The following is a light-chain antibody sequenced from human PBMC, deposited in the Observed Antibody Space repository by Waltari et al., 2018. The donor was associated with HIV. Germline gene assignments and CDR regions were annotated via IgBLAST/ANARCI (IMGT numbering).Light chain of an antibody. CDR3: QSYDSSLSGSV. Sequence: QAVLTQPPSVSGAPGLRVTISCTGSSSNIGAGYDVHWYQQLPGTAPNLLIYGNSIRPSGVPDRFSGSKSGTSASLAIAGLQAEDEAEYYCQSYDSSLSGSVFGGGTKLTVL. CDR1: SSNIGAGYD. CDR2: GNS. J-gene: IGLJ2*01. V-gene: IGLV1-40*01.